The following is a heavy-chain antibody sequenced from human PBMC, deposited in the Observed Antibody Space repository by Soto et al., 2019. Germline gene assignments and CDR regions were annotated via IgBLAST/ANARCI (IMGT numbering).Heavy chain of an antibody. CDR3: ARTYYDFWSGYSPGYYYYYMDV. Sequence: GESLKISCKGSGYSFTSYWIGWVRQMPGKGLEWMGIIYPGDSDTRYSPSFQGQVTISADKSISTAYLQWSSLKASDTAMYYCARTYYDFWSGYSPGYYYYYMDVWGKGTTVTVSS. V-gene: IGHV5-51*01. CDR1: GYSFTSYW. J-gene: IGHJ6*03. CDR2: IYPGDSDT. D-gene: IGHD3-3*01.